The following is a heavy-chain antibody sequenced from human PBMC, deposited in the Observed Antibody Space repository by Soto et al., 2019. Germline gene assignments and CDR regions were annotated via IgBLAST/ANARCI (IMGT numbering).Heavy chain of an antibody. D-gene: IGHD6-19*01. CDR2: IYPGDSYT. J-gene: IGHJ6*02. CDR1: GYSFTSYW. CDR3: ATPQWLVRGNYYYGVDV. Sequence: PGESLKISCKGSGYSFTSYWIGWVRQMPGKGLEWMGIIYPGDSYTDYSPSFQGHVTISTDKSISTAYLQWSSLKASDTAIYYCATPQWLVRGNYYYGVDVWGQGTTVTVSS. V-gene: IGHV5-51*01.